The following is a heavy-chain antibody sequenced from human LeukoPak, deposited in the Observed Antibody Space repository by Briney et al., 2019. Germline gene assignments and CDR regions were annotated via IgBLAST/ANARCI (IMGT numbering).Heavy chain of an antibody. D-gene: IGHD4-17*01. CDR3: AKDVYGDYGGLDY. V-gene: IGHV3-23*01. Sequence: GGSLRLSCAASGVPFSTYAMSWGRQAPGKGLEWVSSIRGSVGSTYYADSVKGRFAISRDDSKNTLYLQMNSLRAEDTAVYYCAKDVYGDYGGLDYWGQGTLVTVSS. CDR2: IRGSVGST. J-gene: IGHJ4*02. CDR1: GVPFSTYA.